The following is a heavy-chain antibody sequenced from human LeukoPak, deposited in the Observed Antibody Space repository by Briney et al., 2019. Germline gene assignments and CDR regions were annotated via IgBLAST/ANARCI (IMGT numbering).Heavy chain of an antibody. D-gene: IGHD4-17*01. V-gene: IGHV4-61*02. Sequence: SQTLSLTCTVSGGSISSSSYYWSWIRQPAGKRLEWIGRIYGSGSTNYNPSLKSRITISVDTSKNQFSLKLSSVTAADTAVYYCASSVTTSDWYFDLWGRGTLVTVSS. J-gene: IGHJ2*01. CDR2: IYGSGST. CDR1: GGSISSSSYY. CDR3: ASSVTTSDWYFDL.